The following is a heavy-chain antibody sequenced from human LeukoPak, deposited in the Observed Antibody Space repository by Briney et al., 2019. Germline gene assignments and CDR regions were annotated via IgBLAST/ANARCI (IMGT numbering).Heavy chain of an antibody. J-gene: IGHJ4*02. CDR3: ARDRGSGLRYFDY. D-gene: IGHD3-22*01. CDR1: GGSFSGYY. V-gene: IGHV4-34*09. Sequence: SETLSLTCAVYGGSFSGYYWSWIRQHPGEGLEWIGYIHHSGNTHYNPSLKSRVTISVDTSKNQFSLKLSSVTAADTAVYYCARDRGSGLRYFDYWGQGTLVTVSS. CDR2: IHHSGNT.